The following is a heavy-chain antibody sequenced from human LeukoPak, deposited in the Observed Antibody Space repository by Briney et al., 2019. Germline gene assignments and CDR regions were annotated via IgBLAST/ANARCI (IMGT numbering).Heavy chain of an antibody. J-gene: IGHJ6*03. CDR1: GYSFTSYW. Sequence: GESLKISCKGSGYSFTSYWIGWVRQMPGKGLEWMGIIYPGDSDTRYSPSFQGQVTISADKSISTAYLQCSSLKASDTAMYYCARQTSSWYVHYYYYMDVWGKGTTVTVSS. V-gene: IGHV5-51*01. CDR2: IYPGDSDT. CDR3: ARQTSSWYVHYYYYMDV. D-gene: IGHD6-13*01.